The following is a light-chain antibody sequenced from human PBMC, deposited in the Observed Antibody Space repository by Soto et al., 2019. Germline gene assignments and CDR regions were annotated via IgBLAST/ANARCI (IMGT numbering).Light chain of an antibody. V-gene: IGLV2-23*01. Sequence: QSALTQPASVSGSPGQSITISCTGASSDVGSYYLVSWYQQYPGKAPKLMIYEGSKRPSGVPGRFSGSKSANTASLTISGLQAEDEAEYYCCSYAGSTTWVFGGGTKLTVL. CDR2: EGS. CDR1: SSDVGSYYL. J-gene: IGLJ3*02. CDR3: CSYAGSTTWV.